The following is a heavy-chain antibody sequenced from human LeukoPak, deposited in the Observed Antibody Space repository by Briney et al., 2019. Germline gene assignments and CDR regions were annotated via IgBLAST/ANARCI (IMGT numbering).Heavy chain of an antibody. D-gene: IGHD1-26*01. CDR1: GGSISSYY. V-gene: IGHV4-4*07. CDR3: AREGGEPLRRGMDV. CDR2: TYSSRSI. J-gene: IGHJ6*04. Sequence: PSETLSLTCTVPGGSISSYYWSWIRQPAEKGLEWIGRTYSSRSINYDPSLKSRVTLSVDTAKNQFSLRLSSVTAADTAVYYCAREGGEPLRRGMDVWGKGTTVTVSS.